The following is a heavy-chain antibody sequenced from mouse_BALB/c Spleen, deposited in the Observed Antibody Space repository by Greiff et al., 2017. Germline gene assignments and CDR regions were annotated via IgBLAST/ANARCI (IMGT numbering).Heavy chain of an antibody. Sequence: EVQRVESGPGLVKPSQSLSLTCSVTGYSITSGYYWNWIRQFPGNKLEWMGYISYDGSNNYNPSLKNRISITRDTSKNQFFLKLNSVTTEDTATYYCARDFPYWGQGTTLPVSS. CDR1: GYSITSGYY. V-gene: IGHV3-6*02. J-gene: IGHJ2*01. CDR3: ARDFPY. CDR2: ISYDGSN.